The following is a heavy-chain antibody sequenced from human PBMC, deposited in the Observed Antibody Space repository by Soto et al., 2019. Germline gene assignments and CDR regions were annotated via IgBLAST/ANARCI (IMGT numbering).Heavy chain of an antibody. CDR2: IYSGGST. Sequence: EVQLVETGGGLIQPGGSLRLSCAVSGFTVSYNYMSWVRQAPGKGLERVSVIYSGGSTYYADSVKGRFTISRDNPKNTVYLQMNSLRAEDTAVYYCVRLELGIGRDYWGLGTLVTVSS. J-gene: IGHJ4*02. D-gene: IGHD1-26*01. V-gene: IGHV3-53*02. CDR3: VRLELGIGRDY. CDR1: GFTVSYNY.